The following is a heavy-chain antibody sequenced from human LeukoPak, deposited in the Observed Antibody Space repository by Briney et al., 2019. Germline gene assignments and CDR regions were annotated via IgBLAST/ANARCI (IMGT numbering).Heavy chain of an antibody. D-gene: IGHD5-18*01. Sequence: XAXXGFTXXSNYMSWVRQAPGKGLEWVSVISGSGGSTYYADSVKGRFTISRDNSKNTLYLQMNSLRAEDTAVYYCADGYAFDYWGQGTLVTVSS. J-gene: IGHJ4*02. CDR2: ISGSGGST. V-gene: IGHV3-23*01. CDR1: GFTXXSNY. CDR3: ADGYAFDY.